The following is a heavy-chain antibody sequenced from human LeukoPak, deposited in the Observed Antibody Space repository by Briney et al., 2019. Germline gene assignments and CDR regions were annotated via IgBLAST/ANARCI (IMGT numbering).Heavy chain of an antibody. Sequence: SETLSLTCTVSGVSISAFHWTWFRQPAGKGLEWIGLIYSSGSTLFNPSLKSRVAMSVDLTKNRLSLKLTSVTAADTAMYYCARKDGDYWGRGTLVTVSS. CDR3: ARKDGDY. J-gene: IGHJ4*02. V-gene: IGHV4-4*07. CDR1: GVSISAFH. CDR2: IYSSGST.